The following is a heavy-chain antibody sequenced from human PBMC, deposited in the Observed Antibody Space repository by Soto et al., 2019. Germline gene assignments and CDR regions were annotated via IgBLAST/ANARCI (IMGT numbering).Heavy chain of an antibody. CDR3: AAVMVIAASYHYHYGMEV. J-gene: IGHJ6*01. V-gene: IGHV3-23*01. CDR2: ISGSGGST. CDR1: GFTFSSYA. Sequence: VGSLRRSCASSGFTFSSYAMSWVRQARGKGLEWVSAISGSGGSTHYANPEKGRFTIHRATSKNKQYLQMNSLRPDDTAVYHCAAVMVIAASYHYHYGMEVWGQRTSVTVSS. D-gene: IGHD2-15*01.